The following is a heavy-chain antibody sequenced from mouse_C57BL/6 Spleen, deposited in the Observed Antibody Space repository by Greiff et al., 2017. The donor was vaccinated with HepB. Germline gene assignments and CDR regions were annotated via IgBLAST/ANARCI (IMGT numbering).Heavy chain of an antibody. Sequence: QVHVKQSEAELARPGASVKLSCKASGYTFTSYGISWVKQRTGQGLEWIGEIYPRSGNTYYNEKFKGKATLTADKSSSTAYMELRSLTSEDSAVYFCARILTGTGLDFDDRGKGTTLTVDS. D-gene: IGHD4-1*01. V-gene: IGHV1-81*01. CDR2: IYPRSGNT. CDR1: GYTFTSYG. CDR3: ARILTGTGLDFDD. J-gene: IGHJ2*01.